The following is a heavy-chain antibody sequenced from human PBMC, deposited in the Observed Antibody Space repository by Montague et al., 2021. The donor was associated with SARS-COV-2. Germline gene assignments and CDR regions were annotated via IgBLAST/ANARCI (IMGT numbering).Heavy chain of an antibody. CDR3: ARQLPSYCSTNKCYPYYFDV. D-gene: IGHD2-2*01. CDR1: GGSFSGYY. Sequence: SETLSLTCAVYGGSFSGYYWSWIRQPPGKGLEWIGEISHSGSTNYNPSLKSRVTISIDSSKNQFSLKLSSVTAADTAVYFCARQLPSYCSTNKCYPYYFDVWGQGALVTVSS. J-gene: IGHJ4*02. CDR2: ISHSGST. V-gene: IGHV4-34*01.